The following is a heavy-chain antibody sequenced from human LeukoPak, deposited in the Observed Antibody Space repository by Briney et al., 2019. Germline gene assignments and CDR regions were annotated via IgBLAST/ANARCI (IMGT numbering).Heavy chain of an antibody. CDR3: AKDLGGYGDYFDY. V-gene: IGHV3-30*02. CDR2: IRFDASNE. Sequence: GGSLRLSCAASGFIFNSYGMHWVRQSPGKGLEWLSFIRFDASNEYYADSVKGRFTISRDNSRSTVYLQMNSLRAEDTAVYYCAKDLGGYGDYFDYWGQGTLVTVSS. D-gene: IGHD3-16*01. CDR1: GFIFNSYG. J-gene: IGHJ4*02.